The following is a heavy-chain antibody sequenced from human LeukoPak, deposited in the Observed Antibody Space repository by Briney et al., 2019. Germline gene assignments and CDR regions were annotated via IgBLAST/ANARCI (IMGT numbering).Heavy chain of an antibody. CDR2: INPNSGGT. V-gene: IGHV1-2*02. CDR1: GYTFTGYY. Sequence: ASVKVSCKASGYTFTGYYMHWVRPAPGQGLAWMGWINPNSGGTNYAQKFQGRVTMTRDTSISTAYMELSRLRSDDTAVYYCARGWRPGYCSGGSCYSGWFDPWGQGTLVTVSS. D-gene: IGHD2-15*01. J-gene: IGHJ5*02. CDR3: ARGWRPGYCSGGSCYSGWFDP.